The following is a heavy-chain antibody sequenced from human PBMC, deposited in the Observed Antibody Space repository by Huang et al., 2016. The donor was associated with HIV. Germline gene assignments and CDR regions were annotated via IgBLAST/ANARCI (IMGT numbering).Heavy chain of an antibody. CDR2: IIPIFGTT. CDR1: GGTFSSYA. D-gene: IGHD1-26*01. V-gene: IGHV1-69*01. J-gene: IGHJ5*02. CDR3: VRGGMAYRVGAGRSWFDP. Sequence: QMQLVQSGAEVKKPGSSVKVSCKASGGTFSSYAINWVRQAPGQGHEWMVGIIPIFGTTNYAQKFQGRVTITADESTSTAYMHLTSLRSDDTAFYYCVRGGMAYRVGAGRSWFDPWGQGTLVTVSS.